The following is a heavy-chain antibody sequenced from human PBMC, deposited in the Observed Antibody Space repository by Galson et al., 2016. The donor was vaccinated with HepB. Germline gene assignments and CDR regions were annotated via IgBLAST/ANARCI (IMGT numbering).Heavy chain of an antibody. CDR2: ISRSGDST. Sequence: SLRLSCAASGFTFSSCAMSWVRQAPGKGLEWVSGISRSGDSTYYAESMRGRFTISRDNSKNMLYLQMSSLRVEDTAVYFCAKSGFFGELDKWGRGTGVVVSS. CDR1: GFTFSSCA. CDR3: AKSGFFGELDK. J-gene: IGHJ4*02. V-gene: IGHV3-23*01. D-gene: IGHD3-10*01.